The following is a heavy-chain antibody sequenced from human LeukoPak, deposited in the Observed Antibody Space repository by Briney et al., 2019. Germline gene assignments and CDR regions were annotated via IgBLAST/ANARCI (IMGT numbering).Heavy chain of an antibody. Sequence: SETLSLTCAVYGGSLSGYYWSWIRQPPGKGLEWIGEINHSGSTNYNPSLKSRVTISVDTSKNQFSLKLSSVTAADTAVYYCARGVGIAVAGNCSFDYWGQGTLVTVSS. V-gene: IGHV4-34*01. J-gene: IGHJ4*02. CDR2: INHSGST. D-gene: IGHD6-19*01. CDR3: ARGVGIAVAGNCSFDY. CDR1: GGSLSGYY.